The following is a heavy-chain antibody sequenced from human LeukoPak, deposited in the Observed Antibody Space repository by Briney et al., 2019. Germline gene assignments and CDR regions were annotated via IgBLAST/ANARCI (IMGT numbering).Heavy chain of an antibody. CDR2: ISGSGGST. V-gene: IGHV3-23*01. Sequence: ETLSLTCAVYGGSFSGYYWSWVRQAPGKGLEGVSAISGSGGSTYYADSVTGRFTISRDNSKNTLYLQMNSLRAEDTAVYYCAKVGVRLNWFDHWGQGTLVTVSS. D-gene: IGHD2-8*01. J-gene: IGHJ5*02. CDR1: GGSFSGYY. CDR3: AKVGVRLNWFDH.